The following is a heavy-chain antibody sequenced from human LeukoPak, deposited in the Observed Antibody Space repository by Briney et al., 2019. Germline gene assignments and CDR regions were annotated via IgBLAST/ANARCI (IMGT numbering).Heavy chain of an antibody. CDR1: GGSISSYY. D-gene: IGHD3-10*01. V-gene: IGHV4-59*08. CDR2: IYYSGST. CDR3: VRGRGPWGY. J-gene: IGHJ4*02. Sequence: SETLSLTCTVSGGSISSYYWSWIRQPPGKGLEWIGFIYYSGSTNYNPSLKTRVTISVDTSKNQFFLKLSSVTAADTAVYYCVRGRGPWGYWGQGTLVTVSS.